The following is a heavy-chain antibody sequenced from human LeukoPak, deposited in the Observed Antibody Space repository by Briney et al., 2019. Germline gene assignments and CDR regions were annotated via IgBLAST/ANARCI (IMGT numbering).Heavy chain of an antibody. CDR2: IYTSGST. CDR3: ARAIPDYYDSRGKFDY. Sequence: SETLSLTCTVSGGSISSYYWSWIRQPAGKGLEWIGRIYTSGSTNYNPSLKSRVTISVDTSKNQFSLKLSSVTAADTAVYYCARAIPDYYDSRGKFDYWGQGTLVTVSS. V-gene: IGHV4-4*07. J-gene: IGHJ4*02. CDR1: GGSISSYY. D-gene: IGHD3-22*01.